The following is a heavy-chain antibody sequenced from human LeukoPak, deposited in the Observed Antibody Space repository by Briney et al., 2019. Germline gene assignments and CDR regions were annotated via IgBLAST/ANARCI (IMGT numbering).Heavy chain of an antibody. CDR1: GGSISSSKW. CDR3: ASRRSGWYLMI. J-gene: IGHJ4*02. V-gene: IGHV4-4*02. CDR2: IYHSGST. Sequence: SSETLSLTCAVSGGSISSSKWWSWVRQPPGKGLEWIGEIYHSGSTNYNPSLKSRVTISVDKSKNQFSLKLSSVTAADTAVYYCASRRSGWYLMIWGQGTLVTVSS. D-gene: IGHD6-19*01.